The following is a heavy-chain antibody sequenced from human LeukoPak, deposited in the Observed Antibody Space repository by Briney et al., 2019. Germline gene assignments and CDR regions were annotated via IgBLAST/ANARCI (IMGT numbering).Heavy chain of an antibody. CDR3: ARDLHYGFDY. CDR1: GFTFINYT. V-gene: IGHV3-48*02. Sequence: GGSLRLSCAASGFTFINYTMTWVRQAPGKGLEWVSYITAGSDTTSYADSVKDRFIISRDNAKNSLYLQMNSLRDEDTAVYYCARDLHYGFDYWGQGNLVTVSS. J-gene: IGHJ4*02. D-gene: IGHD4-17*01. CDR2: ITAGSDTT.